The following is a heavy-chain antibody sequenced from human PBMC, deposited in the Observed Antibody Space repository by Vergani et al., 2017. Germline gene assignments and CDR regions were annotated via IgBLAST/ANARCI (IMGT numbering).Heavy chain of an antibody. J-gene: IGHJ5*02. D-gene: IGHD2-21*01. CDR2: IYDSGDT. V-gene: IGHV4-59*01. Sequence: QVQLQESGPGLVKPSETLSLTCSVSGDSMNTYYWTWIRQPPGKELEWIGYIYDSGDTKYNPSLKSRVTMSLDTSKNQFSLYLYSVTAADTAVYYCARGALWWLRQIDPWGQGTLVTVSS. CDR3: ARGALWWLRQIDP. CDR1: GDSMNTYY.